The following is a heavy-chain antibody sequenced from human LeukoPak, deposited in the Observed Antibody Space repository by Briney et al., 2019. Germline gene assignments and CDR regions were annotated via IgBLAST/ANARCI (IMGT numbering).Heavy chain of an antibody. CDR2: IWYDGSNK. CDR1: GFTFSSYG. Sequence: GGSLRLSCEASGFTFSSYGMHWVRQAPGKGLEGVAVIWYDGSNKYYADSVKGRFTISRDNSKNTLYLQMNSLRAEDTAVYYCARTKAPWNYVGYWGQGTLVTVSS. CDR3: ARTKAPWNYVGY. J-gene: IGHJ4*02. D-gene: IGHD1-1*01. V-gene: IGHV3-33*08.